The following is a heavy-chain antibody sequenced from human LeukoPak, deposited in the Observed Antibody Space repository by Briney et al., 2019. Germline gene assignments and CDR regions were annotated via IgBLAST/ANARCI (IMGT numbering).Heavy chain of an antibody. Sequence: GGSLRLSCAASGFTFSSYAMHWVRQAPGKGLEWVAVISYDGSNKYYADSVKGRFTISRDNSKNTLYLQMNSLRAEDTAAYYCARRTKDDSSGYSLAADYWGQGTLVTVSS. CDR1: GFTFSSYA. CDR3: ARRTKDDSSGYSLAADY. J-gene: IGHJ4*02. D-gene: IGHD3-22*01. V-gene: IGHV3-30*04. CDR2: ISYDGSNK.